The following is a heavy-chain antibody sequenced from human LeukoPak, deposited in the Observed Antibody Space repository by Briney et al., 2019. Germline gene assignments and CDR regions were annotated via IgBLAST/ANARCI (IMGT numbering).Heavy chain of an antibody. D-gene: IGHD3-22*01. CDR2: INTNTGNP. CDR1: GYTFTSYA. Sequence: ASVKVSCKASGYTFTSYAMNWVRQAPGQGLEWMGWINTNTGNPTYAQGFTGRFVFSLDTSVSTAYLQISSLKAEDTAVYYCARDGPRYYYDSSGHIYFDYWGQGTLVTVSS. J-gene: IGHJ4*02. V-gene: IGHV7-4-1*02. CDR3: ARDGPRYYYDSSGHIYFDY.